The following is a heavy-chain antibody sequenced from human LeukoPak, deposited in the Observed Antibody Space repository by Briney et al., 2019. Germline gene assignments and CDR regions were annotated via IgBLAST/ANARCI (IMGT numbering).Heavy chain of an antibody. CDR1: GFTFSSYW. Sequence: GGSLRLSCAASGFTFSSYWMSWVRQAPGKGLEWVANIKQDGSEKYYVDSVKGRFTISRDSAKNSLYLQMNSLRAEDTAVYYCARELRLGYSSSWPTHWGQGTLVTVSS. V-gene: IGHV3-7*01. J-gene: IGHJ4*02. CDR2: IKQDGSEK. D-gene: IGHD6-13*01. CDR3: ARELRLGYSSSWPTH.